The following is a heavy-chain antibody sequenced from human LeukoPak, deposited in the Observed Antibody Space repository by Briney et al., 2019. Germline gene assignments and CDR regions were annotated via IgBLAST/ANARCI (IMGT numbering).Heavy chain of an antibody. D-gene: IGHD2-8*01. Sequence: PGGSLRLSCAASGFTFSSYAMCWVRQAPGKGLEWVSAISGSGGSTYYADSVKGRFTISRDDSKNTLYLQMNSLRAEDTAVYYCATAWVGYCTNGVCQMIDYWGQGTLVTVSS. CDR2: ISGSGGST. CDR3: ATAWVGYCTNGVCQMIDY. J-gene: IGHJ4*02. CDR1: GFTFSSYA. V-gene: IGHV3-23*01.